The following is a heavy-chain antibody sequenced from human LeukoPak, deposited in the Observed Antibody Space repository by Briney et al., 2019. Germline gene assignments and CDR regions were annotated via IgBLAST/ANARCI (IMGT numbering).Heavy chain of an antibody. V-gene: IGHV1-18*01. CDR2: ISAYNGNT. CDR1: GYTFTSYG. D-gene: IGHD6-19*01. CDR3: ARDWQPGYSSGWYSG. Sequence: ASVKVSCRASGYTFTSYGISWVRQAPGQGLEWMGWISAYNGNTNYAQKLQGRVTMTTDTSTSTAYMELRSLGSDDTAVFYCARDWQPGYSSGWYSGWGQGTLVTVSS. J-gene: IGHJ4*02.